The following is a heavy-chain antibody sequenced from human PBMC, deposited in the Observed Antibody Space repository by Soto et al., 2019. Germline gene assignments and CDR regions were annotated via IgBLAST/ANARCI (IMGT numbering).Heavy chain of an antibody. J-gene: IGHJ6*03. CDR1: GYTFTSYA. CDR3: AMSWNDVCYYYYFMDV. D-gene: IGHD1-1*01. Sequence: ASGKVSCKASGYTFTSYAMHWGRQAPGQRLEWMGWINAGNGNTKYSQKFQGRVTITRDTSASTAYMELSSLRSEDTAVYYCAMSWNDVCYYYYFMDVRGRGSTVIVSS. V-gene: IGHV1-3*01. CDR2: INAGNGNT.